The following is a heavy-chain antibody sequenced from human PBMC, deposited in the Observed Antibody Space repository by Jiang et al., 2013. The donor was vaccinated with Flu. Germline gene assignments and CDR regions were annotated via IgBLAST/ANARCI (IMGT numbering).Heavy chain of an antibody. CDR3: ARADLAFCVGDCSTDAFDV. CDR1: GDXVSSNTAA. V-gene: IGHV6-1*01. D-gene: IGHD2-21*02. J-gene: IGHJ3*01. CDR2: TFYRSQWYN. Sequence: GLVKPSQTLSLTCAIAGDXVSSNTAAWNWIRQSPSRGLEWLGRTFYRSQWYNEYAVSVKSRVTIYQDTSKNQFSLQLNSVTPEDTAVYYCARADLAFCVGDCSTDAFDVWGQGTIVTVSS.